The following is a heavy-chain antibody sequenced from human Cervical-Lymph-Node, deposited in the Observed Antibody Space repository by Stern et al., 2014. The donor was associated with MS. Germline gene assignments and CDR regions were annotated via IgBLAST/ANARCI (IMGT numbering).Heavy chain of an antibody. V-gene: IGHV4-34*01. CDR3: ARVLLGTAVAGTGFDY. CDR1: GGSFSGYY. D-gene: IGHD6-19*01. J-gene: IGHJ4*02. CDR2: INHSGST. Sequence: QVQLQQWGAGLLKPSETLSLTCAVYGGSFSGYYWSWIRQPPGKGLEWIGEINHSGSTNYNPSLKSRVPISVDTSKNQFSLKLSSVTAADTAVYYCARVLLGTAVAGTGFDYWGQGTLVTVSS.